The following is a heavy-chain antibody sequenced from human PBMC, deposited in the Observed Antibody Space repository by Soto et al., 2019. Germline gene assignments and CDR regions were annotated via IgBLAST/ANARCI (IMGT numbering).Heavy chain of an antibody. CDR2: IWYDGSNK. V-gene: IGHV3-33*01. J-gene: IGHJ6*03. CDR1: GFTFSSYG. D-gene: IGHD3-10*01. CDR3: ARREGPLWFGGNYYYMDV. Sequence: GGSLRLSCAASGFTFSSYGMHWVRQAPGKGLEWVAVIWYDGSNKYYADSVKGRFTISRDNSKNTLYLQMNSLRAEDTAVYYCARREGPLWFGGNYYYMDVWGKGTTVTVSS.